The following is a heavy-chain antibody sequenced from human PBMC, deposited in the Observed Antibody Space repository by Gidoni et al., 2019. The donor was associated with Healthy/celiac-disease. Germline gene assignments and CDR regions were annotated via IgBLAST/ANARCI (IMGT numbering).Heavy chain of an antibody. D-gene: IGHD2-21*02. CDR1: GFTFRRYS. J-gene: IGHJ6*02. V-gene: IGHV3-21*01. CDR3: ARTIVVVTATYGMDV. CDR2: ISSSSSYI. Sequence: EVQLVESGGGLVKPGGSLRLSCAASGFTFRRYSMNWVRQAPGKGLEWVSSISSSSSYIYYADSVKGRFTISRDNAKNSLYLQMNSLRAEDTAVYYCARTIVVVTATYGMDVWGQGTTVTVSS.